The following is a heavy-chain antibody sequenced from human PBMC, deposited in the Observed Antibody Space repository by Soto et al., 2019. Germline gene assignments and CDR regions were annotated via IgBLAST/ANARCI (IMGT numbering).Heavy chain of an antibody. CDR2: IYTSGST. D-gene: IGHD1-7*01. CDR3: ARSTDLEVRGTYFDY. CDR1: GGSISSYY. V-gene: IGHV4-4*07. Sequence: PSETLSLTCTVSGGSISSYYWSWIRQPAGKGLEWIGRIYTSGSTNYNPSLRSRVTMSVDTSKNQFSLKLSSVTAADTAVYYCARSTDLEVRGTYFDYWGQGTLVTVSS. J-gene: IGHJ4*02.